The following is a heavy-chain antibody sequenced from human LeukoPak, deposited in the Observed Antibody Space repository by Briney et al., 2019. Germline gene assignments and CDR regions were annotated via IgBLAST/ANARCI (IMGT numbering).Heavy chain of an antibody. D-gene: IGHD4-17*01. CDR3: ARDYGESDWYFDL. V-gene: IGHV4-30-2*01. CDR1: GGSISSGGYS. CDR2: IYHSGST. J-gene: IGHJ2*01. Sequence: SQTLSLTCAVSGGSISSGGYSWSWIRQPPGKGLEWIGYIYHSGSTYYNPSLKSRVTISVDRSKNQFSLKLSSVAAADTAVYYCARDYGESDWYFDLWGRGTLVTVSS.